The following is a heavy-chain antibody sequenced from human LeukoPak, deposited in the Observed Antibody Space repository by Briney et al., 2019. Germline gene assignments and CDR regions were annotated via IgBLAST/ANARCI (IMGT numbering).Heavy chain of an antibody. D-gene: IGHD3-10*01. CDR2: IYYSGST. J-gene: IGHJ6*02. V-gene: IGHV4-39*01. Sequence: SETLSLTCTVSGGSISSSSYYWGWLRQPPGKGLEWIGSIYYSGSTYYNPSLKSRVTISVDTSKNQFSLKLSSVTAADTAVYYCARGFYGSGSYPRRRNPYYYGLDVWGQGTTVTVSS. CDR1: GGSISSSSYY. CDR3: ARGFYGSGSYPRRRNPYYYGLDV.